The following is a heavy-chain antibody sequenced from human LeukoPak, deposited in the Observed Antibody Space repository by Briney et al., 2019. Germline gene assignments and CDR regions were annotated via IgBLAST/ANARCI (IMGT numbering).Heavy chain of an antibody. J-gene: IGHJ5*02. V-gene: IGHV1-18*04. Sequence: ASVKVSCTASGYSFTTSGITWVRQASGQGLEWLGWISAYNGNTNYAQKLQGRVTMTTDTSTSTAYMELSSLRSEDTAVYYCARDNSVRDEAWWFNPWGQGTLVTVSS. CDR2: ISAYNGNT. D-gene: IGHD5-24*01. CDR1: GYSFTTSG. CDR3: ARDNSVRDEAWWFNP.